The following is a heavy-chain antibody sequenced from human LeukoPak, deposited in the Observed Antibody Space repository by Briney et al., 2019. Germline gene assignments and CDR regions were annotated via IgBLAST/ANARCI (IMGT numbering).Heavy chain of an antibody. J-gene: IGHJ6*03. CDR1: GFTFTTYD. D-gene: IGHD6-6*01. V-gene: IGHV3-30*04. CDR3: ARGTEYTSSYYYNYPMDV. CDR2: ISYSESNI. Sequence: PGWSLRLSCGASGFTFTTYDMHWVRQAPGKGLEWVSYISYSESNIYYADSVKGRFTISRDNSNNTLYLQMNSLRGDDTAVYYCARGTEYTSSYYYNYPMDVWGKGTTVTVSS.